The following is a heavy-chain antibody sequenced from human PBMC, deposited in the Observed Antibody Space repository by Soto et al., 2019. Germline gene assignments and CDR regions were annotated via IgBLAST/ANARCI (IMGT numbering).Heavy chain of an antibody. CDR3: ARAGDVMYGSGSYFYDY. Sequence: GGSLRLSCAASGFTFSSYDMHWVRQATGKGLEWVSAIGTAGDTYYPGSVKGRFTISRENAKNSLYLQMNSLRAGDTAVYYCARAGDVMYGSGSYFYDYWGQGTLVTVSS. CDR2: IGTAGDT. D-gene: IGHD3-10*01. CDR1: GFTFSSYD. J-gene: IGHJ4*02. V-gene: IGHV3-13*01.